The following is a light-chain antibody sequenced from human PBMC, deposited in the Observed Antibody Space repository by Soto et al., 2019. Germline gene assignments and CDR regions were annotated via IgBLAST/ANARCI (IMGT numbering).Light chain of an antibody. Sequence: EIVLTQSPATLSMSPGERATLSCRASQSVSTYLAWYQQKPRQAPRLLIFDASNRASGIPSRFSGSGSGTNFTLTISRLEPEDFAVYFCQQRSHWPPLTFGGGTNVEIK. CDR3: QQRSHWPPLT. CDR1: QSVSTY. J-gene: IGKJ4*01. CDR2: DAS. V-gene: IGKV3-11*01.